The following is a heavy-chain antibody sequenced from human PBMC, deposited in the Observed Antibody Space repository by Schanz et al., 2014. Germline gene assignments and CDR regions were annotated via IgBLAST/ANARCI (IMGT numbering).Heavy chain of an antibody. V-gene: IGHV3-48*01. Sequence: EVQLLESGGTVVQPGGSLRVSCAASGFVFRTFAMYWVRQTPKGLEWVSSINSRSNFIYYADSVKGRFTISRDNAKNSLYLQMNSLRAEDTGVYYCARGREVVAKIFDVWGQGTMVTVSS. J-gene: IGHJ3*01. D-gene: IGHD3-22*01. CDR1: GFVFRTFA. CDR3: ARGREVVAKIFDV. CDR2: INSRSNFI.